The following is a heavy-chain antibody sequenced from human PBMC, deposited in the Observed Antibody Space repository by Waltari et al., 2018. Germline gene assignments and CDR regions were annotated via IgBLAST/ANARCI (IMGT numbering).Heavy chain of an antibody. CDR1: GYTFTDFY. Sequence: DVQVVQSGAEVKKPGATVKISCKVSGYTFTDFYMHWVQQAPGKGLQWVGLVGPENGKTVPADNFKARVTMTAYTSTDTAYMELSSLRSDDTAVYYCAVLVATNDDPLDLWGQGTVVTVSP. V-gene: IGHV1-69-2*01. J-gene: IGHJ3*01. D-gene: IGHD5-12*01. CDR3: AVLVATNDDPLDL. CDR2: VGPENGKT.